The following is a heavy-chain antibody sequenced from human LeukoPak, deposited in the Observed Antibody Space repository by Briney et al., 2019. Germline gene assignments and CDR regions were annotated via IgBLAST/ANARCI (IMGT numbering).Heavy chain of an antibody. CDR3: AKDLGYCSGGSCWRWFDP. CDR2: ISYDGSNK. D-gene: IGHD2-15*01. Sequence: GGSLRLSCAASGFTFSSYGMHWVRQAPGKGLEWVAVISYDGSNKYYADSVKGRFTISRDNSKNTLYLQMNSLRAEDTAVYYCAKDLGYCSGGSCWRWFDPWGQGTLVTVSS. J-gene: IGHJ5*02. CDR1: GFTFSSYG. V-gene: IGHV3-30*18.